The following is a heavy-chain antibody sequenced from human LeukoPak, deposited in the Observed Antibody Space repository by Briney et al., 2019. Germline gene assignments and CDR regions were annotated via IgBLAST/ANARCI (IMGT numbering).Heavy chain of an antibody. CDR1: GFTFSSYG. D-gene: IGHD3-10*01. CDR2: INWNGGST. CDR3: ARDPGFGELPNWFDP. J-gene: IGHJ5*02. Sequence: GGSLRLSCAASGFTFSSYGMNWVRQAPGKGLEWVSGINWNGGSTGYADSVKGRFTISRDNAKNSLYLQMNSLRAEDTALYHCARDPGFGELPNWFDPWGQGTLVTVSS. V-gene: IGHV3-20*01.